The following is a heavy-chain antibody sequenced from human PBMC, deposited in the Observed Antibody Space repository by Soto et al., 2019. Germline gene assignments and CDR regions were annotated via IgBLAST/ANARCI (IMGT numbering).Heavy chain of an antibody. V-gene: IGHV1-8*01. J-gene: IGHJ5*02. CDR1: GYTFTSYD. CDR3: ARERANRLDP. Sequence: QVQLVQSGAEVKKPGASVKVSCKASGYTFTSYDINWVRQATGQGLEWMGGMNPNSGNTGYAQKYQGRVTMTRNTSRTTAYMELSSLRAEDTAVYYCARERANRLDPWGQGTLVTVSS. CDR2: MNPNSGNT.